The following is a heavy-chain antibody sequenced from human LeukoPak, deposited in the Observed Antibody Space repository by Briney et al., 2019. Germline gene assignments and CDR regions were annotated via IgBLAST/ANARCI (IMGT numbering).Heavy chain of an antibody. CDR3: ATDSRDISF. Sequence: GGSLRLSCAASGFTFSNVWINWVRQAPGKGLEWVGHIKSKTDGGATDYAAPVKGRFTISRDDSKNTLYLQMNSLKTEDTAVYYCATDSRDISFWGQGTLVTVSS. CDR1: GFTFSNVW. CDR2: IKSKTDGGAT. V-gene: IGHV3-15*01. D-gene: IGHD2-15*01. J-gene: IGHJ4*02.